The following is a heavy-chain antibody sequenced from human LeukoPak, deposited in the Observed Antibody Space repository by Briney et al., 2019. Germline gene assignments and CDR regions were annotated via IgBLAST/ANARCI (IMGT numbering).Heavy chain of an antibody. J-gene: IGHJ5*02. Sequence: GESLKISCEGPGYSFTSYWIGWVRQMPGKGLEWMGIIYPGDSDTRYSPSFQGQVTISADKSISTAYLQWSSLKASDTAMYYCARHLMVGYYDFWSGYYINWFDPWGQGTLVTVSS. CDR2: IYPGDSDT. CDR3: ARHLMVGYYDFWSGYYINWFDP. D-gene: IGHD3-3*01. CDR1: GYSFTSYW. V-gene: IGHV5-51*01.